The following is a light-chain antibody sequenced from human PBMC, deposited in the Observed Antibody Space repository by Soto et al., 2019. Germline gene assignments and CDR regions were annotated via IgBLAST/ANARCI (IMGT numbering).Light chain of an antibody. CDR3: AAWDDSLSGAL. CDR2: RNN. CDR1: SSNIGSNY. Sequence: QSVLTQPPSASGTPGQRVTISCSGSSSNIGSNYVYWYRQLPGTAPKLLIYRNNQRPSGVPDRFSGSKSGTSASLAISWLRSEDEADYYCAAWDDSLSGALFGGGTQLTVL. J-gene: IGLJ7*01. V-gene: IGLV1-47*01.